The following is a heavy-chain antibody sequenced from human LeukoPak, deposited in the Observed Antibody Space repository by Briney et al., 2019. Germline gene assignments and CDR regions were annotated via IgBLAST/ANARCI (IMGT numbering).Heavy chain of an antibody. V-gene: IGHV4-34*01. CDR1: GGSFSGSY. D-gene: IGHD3-9*01. CDR3: ARGRRGGYYDVLTAYRSYFDY. Sequence: SETLSLTCAVYGGSFSGSYWSWIRQSPEKGLEWIGEINQSGSTNYNPSLTSRATLSVDTSRKQFSLKLKTVTAADSAMYFCARGRRGGYYDVLTAYRSYFDYWGQGTLVTVSS. CDR2: INQSGST. J-gene: IGHJ4*02.